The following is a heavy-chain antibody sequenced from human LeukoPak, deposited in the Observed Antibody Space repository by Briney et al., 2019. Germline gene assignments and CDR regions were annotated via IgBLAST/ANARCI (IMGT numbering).Heavy chain of an antibody. Sequence: GSLRLSCAASGFTVSSNYMGWIRQPPGKGLEWIGSIYYSGSTYYNPSLKSRVTISVDTSKNQFSLKLSSVTAADTAVYYCARLDHESITIFGVVTRNWFDPWGQGTLVTVSS. CDR3: ARLDHESITIFGVVTRNWFDP. CDR2: IYYSGST. J-gene: IGHJ5*02. V-gene: IGHV4-39*01. CDR1: GFTVSSNY. D-gene: IGHD3-3*01.